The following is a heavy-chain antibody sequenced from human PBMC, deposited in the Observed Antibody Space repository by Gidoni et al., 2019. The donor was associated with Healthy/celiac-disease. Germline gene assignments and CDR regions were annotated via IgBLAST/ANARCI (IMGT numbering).Heavy chain of an antibody. CDR2: ISWDGGST. J-gene: IGHJ4*02. V-gene: IGHV3-43*01. CDR3: AKVRHIVVVTAPIDY. Sequence: EVQLVESGGVVVEPGGSLRLSCAPSGFTFDDYTMHWVRQAPGKGMEWVALISWDGGSTYYADSVKGRFTISRDNSKNSLYLQMNSLRTEDTALYYCAKVRHIVVVTAPIDYWGQGTLVTVSS. CDR1: GFTFDDYT. D-gene: IGHD2-21*02.